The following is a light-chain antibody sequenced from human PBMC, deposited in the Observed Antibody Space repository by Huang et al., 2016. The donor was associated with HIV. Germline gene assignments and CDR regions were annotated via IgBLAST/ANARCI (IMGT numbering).Light chain of an antibody. Sequence: EIVLTQSPAALSLSPGQKATLFCRASQTVTDNYLAGYQQKPGQAPSLLVYGGSYGVNDIPARFSGSGSGTDFTLSISSLEPEDFALYFCQQYASSFFTFGQGTNLEI. CDR1: QTVTDNY. V-gene: IGKV3-20*01. J-gene: IGKJ2*01. CDR2: GGS. CDR3: QQYASSFFT.